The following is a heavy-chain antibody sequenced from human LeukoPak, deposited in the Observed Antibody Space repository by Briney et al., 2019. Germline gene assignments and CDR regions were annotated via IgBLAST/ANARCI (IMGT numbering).Heavy chain of an antibody. CDR1: GGSFSGYY. D-gene: IGHD4-17*01. V-gene: IGHV4-34*01. CDR2: INHSGSA. CDR3: ARGQGTVTTH. J-gene: IGHJ4*02. Sequence: SETLSLTCAVSGGSFSGYYWPWIRQPPGKGLEWIGEINHSGSANYNPSLKSRVTISLDTSKNQFSLKLSSVTAADTAVYYCARGQGTVTTHWGQGTLVTVSS.